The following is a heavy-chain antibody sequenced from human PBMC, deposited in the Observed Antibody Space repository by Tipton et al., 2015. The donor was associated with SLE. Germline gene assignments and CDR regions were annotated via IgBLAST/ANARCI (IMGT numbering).Heavy chain of an antibody. CDR2: IKDDGSQS. Sequence: SLRLSCATSGFTFSGIWMSWVRQAPGKGLEWVATIKDDGSQSHHVESVKGRFTISRDNAKNSLYLQLNSLTAEDTAVYYCARYATSDTWGQGTLVTVSS. CDR3: ARYATSDT. J-gene: IGHJ5*02. D-gene: IGHD2-2*01. V-gene: IGHV3-7*03. CDR1: GFTFSGIW.